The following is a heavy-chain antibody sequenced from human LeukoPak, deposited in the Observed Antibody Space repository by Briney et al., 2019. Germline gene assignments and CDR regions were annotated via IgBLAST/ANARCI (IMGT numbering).Heavy chain of an antibody. CDR2: IYYSGST. CDR3: ARLLRRDGYSHFDY. J-gene: IGHJ4*02. V-gene: IGHV4-39*07. CDR1: GGSITTRGYF. D-gene: IGHD5-24*01. Sequence: PSETLSLTCTVSGGSITTRGYFWGWIRQPPGKGLEWIASIYYSGSTYYNPSLKSRVTISVDTSKNQFSLKVSSVTAADTAVYYCARLLRRDGYSHFDYWGQGTLVTVSS.